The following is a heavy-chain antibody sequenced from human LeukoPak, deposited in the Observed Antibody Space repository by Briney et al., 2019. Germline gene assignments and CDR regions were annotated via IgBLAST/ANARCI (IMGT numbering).Heavy chain of an antibody. D-gene: IGHD4-17*01. Sequence: PGGSLQISCQGSGSTFTSYWSGWVRQVPGKGLEWMGIIYPGDSDTRYSPSFQGQVTISADKSISTAYLQWSSLKASDTAMYYCARDNYGDYVTFDYWGQGTLVTVSS. CDR2: IYPGDSDT. J-gene: IGHJ4*02. CDR3: ARDNYGDYVTFDY. V-gene: IGHV5-51*01. CDR1: GSTFTSYW.